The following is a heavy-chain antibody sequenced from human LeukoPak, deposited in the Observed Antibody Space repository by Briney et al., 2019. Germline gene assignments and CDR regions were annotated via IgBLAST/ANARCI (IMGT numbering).Heavy chain of an antibody. CDR2: IYYSGST. J-gene: IGHJ3*02. CDR1: GGSISSYH. Sequence: SETLSLTCTVSGGSISSYHWSWIRQPPGKGLECIGYIYYSGSTHYNPSLKSRVTISVDTSKNQFSLKLSSVTAADTAVYYCAREGWQWLVHAFDIWGQGTMVTVSS. V-gene: IGHV4-59*12. CDR3: AREGWQWLVHAFDI. D-gene: IGHD6-19*01.